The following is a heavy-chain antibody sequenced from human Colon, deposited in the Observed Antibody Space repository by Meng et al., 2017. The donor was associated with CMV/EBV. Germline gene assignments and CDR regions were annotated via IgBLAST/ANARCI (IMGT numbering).Heavy chain of an antibody. J-gene: IGHJ4*02. V-gene: IGHV4-59*11. CDR2: IFYRGST. CDR3: ARMPGATVGFDY. CDR1: GDSLRDHY. D-gene: IGHD2-2*01. Sequence: SETLSLTCTVPGDSLRDHYWSWIRQPPGKGLEWIGYIFYRGSTNNNPSLKSRVTMSVDTSKNQLSLKMTSVTAADTAVYYCARMPGATVGFDYWGQGILVTVSS.